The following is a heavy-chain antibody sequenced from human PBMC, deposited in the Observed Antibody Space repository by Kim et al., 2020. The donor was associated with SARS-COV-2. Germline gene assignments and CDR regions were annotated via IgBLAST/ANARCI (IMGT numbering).Heavy chain of an antibody. D-gene: IGHD3-22*01. CDR2: T. CDR3: SMGDTSGYYDY. Sequence: TYHNPSLKSRVTISVDTSKNQFSLKLSSVTAADTAVYYCSMGDTSGYYDYWGQGTLVTVSS. V-gene: IGHV4-39*01. J-gene: IGHJ4*02.